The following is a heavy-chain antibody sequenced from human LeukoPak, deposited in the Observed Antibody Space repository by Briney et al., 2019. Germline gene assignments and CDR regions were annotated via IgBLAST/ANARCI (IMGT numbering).Heavy chain of an antibody. CDR3: ARSGLSRFDY. D-gene: IGHD4/OR15-4a*01. V-gene: IGHV1-2*02. J-gene: IGHJ4*02. CDR1: GYTFTVYY. CDR2: INPNNGVT. Sequence: ASVKVSCKASGYTFTVYYIHRVRQAPAQGFEWMGWINPNNGVTNYAENFQGRVTMTSDTAIATAYMELTRLRSDDTAVYYCARSGLSRFDYWGQETLVTVSS.